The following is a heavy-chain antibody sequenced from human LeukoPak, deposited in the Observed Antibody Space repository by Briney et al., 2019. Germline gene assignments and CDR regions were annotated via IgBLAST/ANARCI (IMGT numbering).Heavy chain of an antibody. D-gene: IGHD3-10*01. V-gene: IGHV4-59*08. CDR2: IYSSGST. Sequence: SETLSLTCTVSGGSISSYYWSWIRQPPGKGLEWIGYIYSSGSTKYNPSLKSRVTISVDTSKNEFSLKLSSVTAADTAVYYCARGIYYLIEYWGQGTLVTVSS. J-gene: IGHJ4*02. CDR1: GGSISSYY. CDR3: ARGIYYLIEY.